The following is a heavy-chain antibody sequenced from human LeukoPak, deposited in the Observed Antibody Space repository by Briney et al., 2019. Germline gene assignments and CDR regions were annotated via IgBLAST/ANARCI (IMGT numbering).Heavy chain of an antibody. CDR1: GFTFSSYW. D-gene: IGHD6-13*01. CDR3: ARAFAGSSWSN. V-gene: IGHV3-74*01. J-gene: IGHJ4*02. CDR2: INSDGRST. Sequence: GGALRLSCAASGFTFSSYWMHWVRQAPGKGLVWVSRINSDGRSTSYADSVKGRFTISRDNAKNTLYLQMNSLRAEDTAVYYCARAFAGSSWSNWGQGTLVTVSS.